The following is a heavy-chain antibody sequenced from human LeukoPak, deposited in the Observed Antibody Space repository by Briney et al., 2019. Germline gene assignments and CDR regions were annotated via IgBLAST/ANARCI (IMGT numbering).Heavy chain of an antibody. CDR3: ARDRDSSGHWAFDI. V-gene: IGHV1-18*01. D-gene: IGHD3-22*01. Sequence: ASVKVSCKASGYTFTSYGISWVRQAPGQGLEWMGWISAYNGNTNYAQKLQGRVTMTTDTSTSTAYMELRSLRSDDTAVYYCARDRDSSGHWAFDICGQGTMVTVSS. CDR1: GYTFTSYG. J-gene: IGHJ3*02. CDR2: ISAYNGNT.